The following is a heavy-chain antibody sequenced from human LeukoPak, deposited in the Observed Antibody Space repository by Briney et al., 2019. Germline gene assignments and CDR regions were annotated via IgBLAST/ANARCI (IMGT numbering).Heavy chain of an antibody. CDR1: GGTFSSYA. Sequence: ASVRVSCKASGGTFSSYAISWVRQAPGQGLEWMGGIIPIFGTANYAQKFQGRVTITADESTSTAYMELSSLRSEDTAVYYCARDQGIAAAGTGFYYWGQGTLVTVSS. J-gene: IGHJ4*02. V-gene: IGHV1-69*13. D-gene: IGHD6-13*01. CDR3: ARDQGIAAAGTGFYY. CDR2: IIPIFGTA.